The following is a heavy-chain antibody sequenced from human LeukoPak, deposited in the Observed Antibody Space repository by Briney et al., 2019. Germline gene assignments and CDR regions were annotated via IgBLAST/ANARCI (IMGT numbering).Heavy chain of an antibody. J-gene: IGHJ4*02. V-gene: IGHV4-59*01. CDR2: IYYSGST. CDR3: ARAVVVVPADLYYFDY. D-gene: IGHD2-2*01. CDR1: GGSISSYY. Sequence: SETLSLTCTVSGGSISSYYWSWIRQPPGKGLEWIGYIYYSGSTNYNPSLKSRVTISVDTSKNQFSLKLSSVTAADTAVYYCARAVVVVPADLYYFDYWGQGTLVTVTS.